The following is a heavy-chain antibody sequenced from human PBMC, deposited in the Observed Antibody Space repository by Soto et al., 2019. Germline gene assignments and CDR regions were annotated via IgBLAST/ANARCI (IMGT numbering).Heavy chain of an antibody. D-gene: IGHD1-7*01. CDR1: GFTFSSYA. CDR3: ATSSSEYNWNYVGVAELEYYYYGMDV. J-gene: IGHJ6*02. V-gene: IGHV3-23*01. CDR2: ISGSGGST. Sequence: EVQLLESGGGLVQPGGSLRLSCAASGFTFSSYAMSWVRQAPGKGLEWVSAISGSGGSTYYADSVKGRFTISRDNSKNTLYLQINSLRAEDTAVYYCATSSSEYNWNYVGVAELEYYYYGMDVLGQGTTVTVAS.